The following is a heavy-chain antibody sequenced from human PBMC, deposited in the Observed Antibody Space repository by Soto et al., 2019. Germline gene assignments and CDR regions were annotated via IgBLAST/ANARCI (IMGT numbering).Heavy chain of an antibody. D-gene: IGHD2-15*01. V-gene: IGHV3-74*01. Sequence: EVKLVESGGGLVRPGGSLRLSCAASGFTFGNYWMYWVGQAPAKGLGWVSRINSDGSVSRYADSVKGRLTISRDNVKNTLYLQMNSLRVEDTAVYYCARGDCVGGSCYSLAGSFYYYMDVWGKGTTVTVFS. CDR2: INSDGSVS. CDR3: ARGDCVGGSCYSLAGSFYYYMDV. CDR1: GFTFGNYW. J-gene: IGHJ6*03.